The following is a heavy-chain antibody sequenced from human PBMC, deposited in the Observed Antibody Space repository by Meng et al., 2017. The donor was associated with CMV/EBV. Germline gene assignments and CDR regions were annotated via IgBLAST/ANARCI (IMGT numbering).Heavy chain of an antibody. V-gene: IGHV3-30*04. D-gene: IGHD2-21*01. CDR3: ARGDCGGDCLPFDY. J-gene: IGHJ4*02. Sequence: SLKISCAASGFTFSSYAMHWVRQAPGKGLEWVAVISYDGSNKYYADSVKGRFTISRDNSKNTLYLQMDSLRAEDTAVYYCARGDCGGDCLPFDYWGQGTLVTVSS. CDR1: GFTFSSYA. CDR2: ISYDGSNK.